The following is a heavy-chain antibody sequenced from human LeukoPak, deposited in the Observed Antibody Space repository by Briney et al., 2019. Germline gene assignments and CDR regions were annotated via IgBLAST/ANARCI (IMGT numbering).Heavy chain of an antibody. CDR2: IIPIFGTA. J-gene: IGHJ4*02. Sequence: SVKVSFTASGGTFSSYAISWVRQAPGQGLEWMGGIIPIFGTANYAQKFQGRVTITTDEYKSTAYMELSILRSEDTAVYYCARGFPYYDILTGYYSYYFDYWGQGTLVSVSS. CDR3: ARGFPYYDILTGYYSYYFDY. V-gene: IGHV1-69*05. D-gene: IGHD3-9*01. CDR1: GGTFSSYA.